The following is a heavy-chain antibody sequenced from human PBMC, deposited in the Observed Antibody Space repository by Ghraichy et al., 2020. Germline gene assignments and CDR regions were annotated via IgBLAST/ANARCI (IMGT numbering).Heavy chain of an antibody. CDR1: VFTFSSHW. CDR3: ATNSAWNYGY. CDR2: INRDGNDK. V-gene: IGHV3-7*01. Sequence: GESLNISCAASVFTFSSHWMSWVRQAPGKGLEWVANINRDGNDKYYMGSVRGRFTISRDNAKNSLYLQMNSLRAEDTAVYHCATNSAWNYGYWGQGTLVTVSS. J-gene: IGHJ4*02. D-gene: IGHD1-7*01.